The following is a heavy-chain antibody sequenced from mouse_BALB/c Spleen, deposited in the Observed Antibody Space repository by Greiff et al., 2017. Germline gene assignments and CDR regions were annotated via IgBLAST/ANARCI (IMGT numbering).Heavy chain of an antibody. V-gene: IGHV5-6*02. D-gene: IGHD2-1*01. CDR3: ARDYYGNYVFAY. Sequence: VMLVESGGDLVKPGGSLKLSCAASGFTFSSYGMSWVRQTPDKRLEWVATISSGGSYTYYPDSVKGRFTISRDNAKNTLYLQMSSLKSEDTAMYYCARDYYGNYVFAYWGQGTLVTVSA. CDR1: GFTFSSYG. J-gene: IGHJ3*01. CDR2: ISSGGSYT.